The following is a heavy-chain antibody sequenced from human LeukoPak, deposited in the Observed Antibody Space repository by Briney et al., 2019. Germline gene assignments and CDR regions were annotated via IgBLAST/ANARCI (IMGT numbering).Heavy chain of an antibody. CDR3: ARVGTVSSDFDY. J-gene: IGHJ4*02. D-gene: IGHD6-13*01. Sequence: PSETLSLTCAVYGGSFSGYYWSWIRQPPGKGLEWIGSIYSSANTYYNPSLKSRVTISGDTSKNHFSLKLSSVTAADTAVYYCARVGTVSSDFDYWGQGTLVTVSS. CDR1: GGSFSGYY. CDR2: IYSSANT. V-gene: IGHV4-34*01.